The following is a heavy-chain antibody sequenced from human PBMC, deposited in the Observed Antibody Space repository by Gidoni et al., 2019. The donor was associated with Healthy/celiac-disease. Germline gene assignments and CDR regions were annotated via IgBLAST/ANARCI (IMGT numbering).Heavy chain of an antibody. V-gene: IGHV3-48*01. D-gene: IGHD3-9*01. CDR2: ISSSSSTI. J-gene: IGHJ2*01. CDR3: ARDRKGYYDILTGYAFGDWYFDL. CDR1: GFPFSSYS. Sequence: EVQLVESGGGLVQPGGSLRLSCAASGFPFSSYSMNWVRRAPGKGLEWVSYISSSSSTIYYADSVKGRFTISRDNAKNSLYLQMNSLRAEDTAVYYCARDRKGYYDILTGYAFGDWYFDLWGRGTLVTVSS.